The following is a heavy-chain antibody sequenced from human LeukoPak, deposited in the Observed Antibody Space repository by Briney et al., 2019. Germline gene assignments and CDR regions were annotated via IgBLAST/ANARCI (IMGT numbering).Heavy chain of an antibody. CDR3: AKPISGGLAVSGDWFDP. J-gene: IGHJ5*02. CDR1: DFAFNFYA. D-gene: IGHD6-19*01. Sequence: PGGSLRFSCAASDFAFNFYAMTWIRQAPGKGQQLLSTINANGINSYYADSVRGRVNISRDNSKNTLYLQLNSLRAEDTAIFYCAKPISGGLAVSGDWFDPWGQGTLVTVSS. CDR2: INANGINS. V-gene: IGHV3-23*01.